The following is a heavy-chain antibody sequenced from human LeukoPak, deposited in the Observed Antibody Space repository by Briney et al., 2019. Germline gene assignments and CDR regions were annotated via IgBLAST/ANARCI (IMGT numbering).Heavy chain of an antibody. V-gene: IGHV4-59*08. J-gene: IGHJ4*02. CDR2: IYYSGST. D-gene: IGHD3-22*01. CDR1: GGSISSYY. Sequence: PSETLSLTCTVSGGSISSYYWSWIRQPPGKGLEWIGYIYYSGSTYYNPSLKSRVTISVDTSKNQFSLKLSSVTAADTAVYYCARGSTYYYDSSGYYFDYWGQGTLVTVSS. CDR3: ARGSTYYYDSSGYYFDY.